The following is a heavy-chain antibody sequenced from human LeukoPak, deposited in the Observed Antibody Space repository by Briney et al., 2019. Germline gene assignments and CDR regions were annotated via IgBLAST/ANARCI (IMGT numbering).Heavy chain of an antibody. CDR3: ARDQGRRGTGSGSSRFHPFDY. CDR1: GGSISSSSYY. Sequence: SETLSLTCTVSGGSISSSSYYWGWIRQPPGKGLEWIGSIYYSGSTYYNPSLKSRVTISVDTSKNQFSLKLSSVTAADTAVYYCARDQGRRGTGSGSSRFHPFDYWGQGTLVTVSS. J-gene: IGHJ4*02. V-gene: IGHV4-39*07. CDR2: IYYSGST. D-gene: IGHD3-10*01.